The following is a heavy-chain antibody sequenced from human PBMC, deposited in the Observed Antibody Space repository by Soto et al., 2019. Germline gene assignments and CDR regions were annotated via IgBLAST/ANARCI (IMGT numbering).Heavy chain of an antibody. CDR2: VYHTGNT. Sequence: QVQLQEPGPSLVKPSEPLSLTCSVSGVSVTGYYWTWIRHSPGKGLEWIGYVYHTGNTYYNPSLKSRVTISLDTSKDQVSLRLRSVTAADTAVYYCAREQYNWKLWGQGTLVTVSS. J-gene: IGHJ4*02. CDR1: GVSVTGYY. V-gene: IGHV4-59*02. D-gene: IGHD1-20*01. CDR3: AREQYNWKL.